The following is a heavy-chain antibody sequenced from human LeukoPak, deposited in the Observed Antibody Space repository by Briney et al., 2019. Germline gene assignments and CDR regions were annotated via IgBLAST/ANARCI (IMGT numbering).Heavy chain of an antibody. CDR3: ASDKGYSNNYFDY. V-gene: IGHV4-39*02. J-gene: IGHJ4*02. CDR1: GGSISTTGYY. D-gene: IGHD6-13*01. CDR2: IYYSGST. Sequence: SETLSLTCTVSGGSISTTGYYWAWIRQPPGKGLQWIASIYYSGSTYYNSSLKSRVTISVDTSKNQFSLKLSSMTAADTAVYYCASDKGYSNNYFDYWGQGTRVTVSS.